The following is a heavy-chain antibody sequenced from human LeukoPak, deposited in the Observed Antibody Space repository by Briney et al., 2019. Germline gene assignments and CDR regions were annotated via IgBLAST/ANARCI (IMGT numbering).Heavy chain of an antibody. CDR1: GGSISSYY. J-gene: IGHJ5*02. D-gene: IGHD3-22*01. Sequence: PSETLSLTCTVSGGSISSYYWSWIRQPAGKGLEWIGRIYTSGSTNYNPSLKSRVTTSVDTSKNQFSLKLSSVTAADTAVYYCAGSGYLYWFDPWGQGTLVTVSS. CDR2: IYTSGST. V-gene: IGHV4-4*07. CDR3: AGSGYLYWFDP.